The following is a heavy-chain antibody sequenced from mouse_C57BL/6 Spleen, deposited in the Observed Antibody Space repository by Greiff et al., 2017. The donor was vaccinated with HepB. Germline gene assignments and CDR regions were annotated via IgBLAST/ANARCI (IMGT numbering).Heavy chain of an antibody. CDR2: IYPGDGDT. CDR1: GYAFSSSW. D-gene: IGHD2-3*01. Sequence: QVQLQQSGPELVKPGASVKISCKASGYAFSSSWMNWVKQRPGKGLEWIGRIYPGDGDTNYNGKFKGKATLTADKASSTAYMQLSSLTSEDSAVYCCARTEDDGYLYYFDYWGQGTTLTVSS. J-gene: IGHJ2*01. V-gene: IGHV1-82*01. CDR3: ARTEDDGYLYYFDY.